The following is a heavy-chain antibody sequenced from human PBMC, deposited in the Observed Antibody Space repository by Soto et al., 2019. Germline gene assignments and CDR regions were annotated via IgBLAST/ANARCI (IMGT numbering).Heavy chain of an antibody. J-gene: IGHJ4*02. CDR3: ARGYGDYVLDY. D-gene: IGHD4-17*01. V-gene: IGHV4-59*08. Sequence: QVQLQESGPGLVKPSETLSLTCTVSGGSISSYYWSWIRQPPERGLEWIAYIYNSGSTNYNPSLKSRVTTSVDTSKNQFSLKLSSVTAADTAVYYCARGYGDYVLDYWGEGTLVSVSS. CDR2: IYNSGST. CDR1: GGSISSYY.